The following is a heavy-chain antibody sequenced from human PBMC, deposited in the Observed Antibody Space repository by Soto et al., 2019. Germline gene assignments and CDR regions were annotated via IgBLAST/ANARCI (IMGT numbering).Heavy chain of an antibody. CDR3: ARRQQDSVTFPAYFYYYMDV. CDR1: GYTYPSYG. J-gene: IGHJ6*03. CDR2: ISAYNGDT. V-gene: IGHV1-18*01. Sequence: QAQLVQSGAEVKKPGASVKVSCKASGYTYPSYGISWVRQAPGQGLEWMGWISAYNGDTKYAQQFQGRLTLTTDTAADSAYMALRSLRSADTAVSYCARRQQDSVTFPAYFYYYMDVWGKGTTVAVSS. D-gene: IGHD4-17*01.